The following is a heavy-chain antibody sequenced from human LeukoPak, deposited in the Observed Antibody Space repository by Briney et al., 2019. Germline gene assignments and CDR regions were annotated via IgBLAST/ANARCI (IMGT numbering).Heavy chain of an antibody. J-gene: IGHJ4*02. CDR2: ISYDGRNN. D-gene: IGHD3-16*01. Sequence: AGRSLRLSCAASGFIFSSYSMHWVRQAPGKGLEWVALISYDGRNNYYADSVKGRFTISRDKSMNTLDLQMNSLRAEDTAVYYCARDLGSNYGRGLDSWGQGTLVSVSS. V-gene: IGHV3-30*03. CDR3: ARDLGSNYGRGLDS. CDR1: GFIFSSYS.